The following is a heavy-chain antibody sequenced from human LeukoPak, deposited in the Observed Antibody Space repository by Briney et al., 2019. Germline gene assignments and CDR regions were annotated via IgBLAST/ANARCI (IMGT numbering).Heavy chain of an antibody. D-gene: IGHD3-10*01. V-gene: IGHV3-30*01. Sequence: PGGSLRLSCAASGFTFSNYAMHWVRQAPGKGLEWVSLISSGGTYEYYADSVKGRFTISRDNSKNTLYLQLNSLRAEDTALYYCARDSTYYYDSGSSGPHYFDSWGQGTLVTVSS. CDR1: GFTFSNYA. J-gene: IGHJ4*02. CDR2: ISSGGTYE. CDR3: ARDSTYYYDSGSSGPHYFDS.